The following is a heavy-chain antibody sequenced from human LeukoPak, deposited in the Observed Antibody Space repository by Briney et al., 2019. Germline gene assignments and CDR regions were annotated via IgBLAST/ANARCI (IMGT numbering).Heavy chain of an antibody. CDR2: ISYDGSNK. V-gene: IGHV3-30*18. Sequence: GGSLRLSCAASGFTFSSYGMHWVRQAPGKGLEWVAVISYDGSNKYYADSVKGRFTNSRDNSKNTLYLQMNSLRAEDTAVYYCAKDLYSSSWYGIDDYYYYYGMDVWGQGTTVTVSS. D-gene: IGHD6-13*01. J-gene: IGHJ6*02. CDR3: AKDLYSSSWYGIDDYYYYYGMDV. CDR1: GFTFSSYG.